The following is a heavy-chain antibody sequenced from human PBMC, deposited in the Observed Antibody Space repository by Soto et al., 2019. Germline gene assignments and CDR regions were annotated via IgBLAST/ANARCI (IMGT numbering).Heavy chain of an antibody. V-gene: IGHV3-33*01. CDR3: ARDRYSSGWYDLDY. CDR1: GFTFSSYG. Sequence: QVQLVESGGGVVQPGRSLRLSCAASGFTFSSYGMHGVRQAPGKGLEWVAVIWYDGSDKYYADSVKGRFTISRDNSKNTLYLQMNSLRAEDTAVYYCARDRYSSGWYDLDYWGQGTLVTVSS. J-gene: IGHJ4*02. D-gene: IGHD6-19*01. CDR2: IWYDGSDK.